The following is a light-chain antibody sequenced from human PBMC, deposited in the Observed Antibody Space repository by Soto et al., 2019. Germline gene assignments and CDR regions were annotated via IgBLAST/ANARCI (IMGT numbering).Light chain of an antibody. J-gene: IGKJ5*01. CDR1: QSVSSY. CDR2: DAS. Sequence: EVGLTKSPATLSLATGERATLSCRASQSVSSYLAWYQQKPGQAPRLLIYDASNRATGIPARFSGSGSGTDFTLTISSLEPEDFAVYYCQQRSNWPPITFGQGRLLEIK. CDR3: QQRSNWPPIT. V-gene: IGKV3-11*01.